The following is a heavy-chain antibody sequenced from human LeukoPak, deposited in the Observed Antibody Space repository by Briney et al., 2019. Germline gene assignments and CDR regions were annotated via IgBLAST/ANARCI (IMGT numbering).Heavy chain of an antibody. Sequence: GASVKVSCKASGYTFTGYYMHWVRPAPGQGLEWMGWINPNSGGTNYAQKFQGRVTMTRDTSISTAYMELSRLRSDDTAVYYCAGDHESSGSLDYWGQGTLVTVSS. CDR1: GYTFTGYY. D-gene: IGHD3-22*01. V-gene: IGHV1-2*02. CDR3: AGDHESSGSLDY. CDR2: INPNSGGT. J-gene: IGHJ4*02.